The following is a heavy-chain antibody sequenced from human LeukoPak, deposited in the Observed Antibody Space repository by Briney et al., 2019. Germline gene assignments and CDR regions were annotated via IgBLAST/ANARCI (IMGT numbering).Heavy chain of an antibody. CDR2: INPSGGST. CDR3: ARGARICGGGSCYYDY. J-gene: IGHJ4*02. CDR1: GYTFTSYY. D-gene: IGHD2-15*01. Sequence: ASVKVSCKASGYTFTSYYMHWVRQAPGQGLEWMGIINPSGGSTSYAQKFQGRVTITRDTSTSTVYMELSSLGSEDTAVYYCARGARICGGGSCYYDYWGQGTLVTVSS. V-gene: IGHV1-46*01.